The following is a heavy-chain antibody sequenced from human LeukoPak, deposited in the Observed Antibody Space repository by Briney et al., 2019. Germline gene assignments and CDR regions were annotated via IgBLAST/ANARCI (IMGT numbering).Heavy chain of an antibody. CDR3: AGDEEWCLFDY. J-gene: IGHJ4*02. Sequence: GGSLRLSCAASGFTFSSYWMSWVRQAPGKGLERVAKIKQDGREKYYVDSVKGRFTISRYNAKNSLYLQMNSLRAEDTAVYYCAGDEEWCLFDYWGQGTLVTVSS. CDR2: IKQDGREK. D-gene: IGHD3-3*01. V-gene: IGHV3-7*01. CDR1: GFTFSSYW.